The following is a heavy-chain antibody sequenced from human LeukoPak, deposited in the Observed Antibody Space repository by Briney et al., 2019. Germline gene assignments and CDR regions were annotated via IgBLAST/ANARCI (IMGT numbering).Heavy chain of an antibody. Sequence: GGSLRLSCAASGFTFSSYAMSWVRQAPGKGLEWVSAISGSGGSTYYADSVKGRFTISRDNSKNTLYLQMNSLRAEDTAVYYCAREPYYYGSSGFYRGFDFDYWGQGTLVTVSS. CDR2: ISGSGGST. V-gene: IGHV3-23*01. D-gene: IGHD3-22*01. CDR1: GFTFSSYA. CDR3: AREPYYYGSSGFYRGFDFDY. J-gene: IGHJ4*02.